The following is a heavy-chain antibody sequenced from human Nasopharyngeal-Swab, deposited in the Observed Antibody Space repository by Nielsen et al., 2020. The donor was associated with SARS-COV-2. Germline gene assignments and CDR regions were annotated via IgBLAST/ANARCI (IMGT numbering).Heavy chain of an antibody. Sequence: GGSLRLSCAASGFTFSSYWMHWVRQAPGKGLVWVSRINTDGTSTSYADSVKGRLTIARDNAKNTLYMQMNRLRDEDTAVYYCVRGPSSGYANDAFGVWGQGTMVTVSS. J-gene: IGHJ3*01. D-gene: IGHD2-2*01. CDR3: VRGPSSGYANDAFGV. CDR1: GFTFSSYW. V-gene: IGHV3-74*01. CDR2: INTDGTST.